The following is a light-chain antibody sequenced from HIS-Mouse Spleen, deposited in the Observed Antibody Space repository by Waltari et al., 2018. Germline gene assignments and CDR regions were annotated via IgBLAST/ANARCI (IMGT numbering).Light chain of an antibody. J-gene: IGLJ3*02. Sequence: QTVVTQEPSLTVSPGGTVTLTCASSTGAVTSGYSPNWFQQKPGQAPRALIYSTSYKHSWTPARFSGSLLGGKAALTLSGVQPEDEAEYYCLLYYGGARVFGGGTKLTVL. CDR2: STS. CDR1: TGAVTSGYS. CDR3: LLYYGGARV. V-gene: IGLV7-43*01.